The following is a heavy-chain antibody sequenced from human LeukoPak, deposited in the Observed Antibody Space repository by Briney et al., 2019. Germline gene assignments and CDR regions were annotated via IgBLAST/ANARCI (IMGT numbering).Heavy chain of an antibody. D-gene: IGHD3-9*01. CDR1: GFTFSSYA. Sequence: GGSLRLSCAASGFTFSSYAMSWVGQAPGKSVEWVSAISGSGSSRYYADSVKGRFTISRDNSKNTLYLQRNSLRDDDTAVYYCAKKGYYDIFTGGFDYWGQGTLVTVSS. V-gene: IGHV3-23*01. CDR2: ISGSGSSR. CDR3: AKKGYYDIFTGGFDY. J-gene: IGHJ4*02.